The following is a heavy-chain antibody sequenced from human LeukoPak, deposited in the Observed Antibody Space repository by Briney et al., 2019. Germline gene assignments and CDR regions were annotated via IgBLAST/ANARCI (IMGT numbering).Heavy chain of an antibody. V-gene: IGHV3-7*03. CDR3: AKDLKVATSD. CDR1: GFTFSNYW. J-gene: IGHJ4*02. CDR2: IKQDGGEK. Sequence: GGSLRLSCAASGFTFSNYWMNWVRQAPGKGLEWVANIKQDGGEKYYVDSVKGRFTISRDNAKNSLYLQMNSLRAEDTAVYYCAKDLKVATSDWGQGTLVTVSS. D-gene: IGHD5-12*01.